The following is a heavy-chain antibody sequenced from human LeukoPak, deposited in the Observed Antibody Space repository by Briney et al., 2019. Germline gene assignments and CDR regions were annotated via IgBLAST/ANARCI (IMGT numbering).Heavy chain of an antibody. J-gene: IGHJ3*02. CDR3: AGDRRAYDAFDI. V-gene: IGHV4-59*01. Sequence: SETLSLTCTVAGGSMSSYYWSWIRQPPGKGLGWIGYSYYNGSTNYNPSLKSRVTISVDTSKNQFFLELSTVTAADTAVYYCAGDRRAYDAFDIWGQGTMVTVSS. CDR1: GGSMSSYY. CDR2: SYYNGST. D-gene: IGHD5-12*01.